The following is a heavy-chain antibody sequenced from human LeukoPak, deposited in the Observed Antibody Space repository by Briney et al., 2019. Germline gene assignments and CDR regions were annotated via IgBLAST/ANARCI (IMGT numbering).Heavy chain of an antibody. J-gene: IGHJ4*02. CDR3: ARGRAIHDFWSGYYSLGIDY. CDR2: INHSGST. V-gene: IGHV4-34*01. Sequence: SETLSLTCAVYGGSFSGYYWSWIRQPPGKGLEWIGEINHSGSTNYNPSLKSRVTISVDTSKNQFSLKLSSVTAADTAVYYCARGRAIHDFWSGYYSLGIDYWGQGTLVTVSS. D-gene: IGHD3-3*01. CDR1: GGSFSGYY.